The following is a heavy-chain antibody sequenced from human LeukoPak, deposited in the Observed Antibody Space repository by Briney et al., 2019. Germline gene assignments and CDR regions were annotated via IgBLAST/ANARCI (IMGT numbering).Heavy chain of an antibody. D-gene: IGHD1-26*01. CDR1: AFIFSDYS. CDR2: ISGRSSTI. J-gene: IGHJ4*02. V-gene: IGHV3-48*01. CDR3: ARDRIKSGSYYFDY. Sequence: GGSLRPSCAASAFIFSDYSMNWVRQAPGKGMEWLSYISGRSSTIYYADSVKGRFTISRDNAKNSMYLQMNSLRAEDTAVYYCARDRIKSGSYYFDYWGQGTLVTVSS.